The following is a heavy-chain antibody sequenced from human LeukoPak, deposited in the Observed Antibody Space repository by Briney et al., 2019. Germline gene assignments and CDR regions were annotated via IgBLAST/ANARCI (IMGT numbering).Heavy chain of an antibody. CDR3: AKDLGYCGVGSCTTIDY. D-gene: IGHD2-15*01. Sequence: GGSLRLSCAASGFTFSSYSMNWVRQAPGKGLEWVAVISYDGSNKYYADSVKGRFTISRDNSKNTLFLQMNSLRAEDTAVYYCAKDLGYCGVGSCTTIDYWGQGTLVTVSS. J-gene: IGHJ4*02. CDR2: ISYDGSNK. V-gene: IGHV3-30*18. CDR1: GFTFSSYS.